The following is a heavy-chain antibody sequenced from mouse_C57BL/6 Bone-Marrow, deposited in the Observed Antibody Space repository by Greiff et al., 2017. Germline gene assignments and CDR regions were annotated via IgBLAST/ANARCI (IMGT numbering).Heavy chain of an antibody. V-gene: IGHV6-3*01. CDR2: IRLKSDNYAT. Sequence: EVKLQESGGGLVQPGGSMKLSCVASGFTFSNYWMTWVRQSPEKGLEWVAQIRLKSDNYATHYAESVKGRFTISRDDSKSSVYLQMNNLRAEDTGIYYCTSDYGYAMDYWGQGTSVTVSS. D-gene: IGHD2-4*01. J-gene: IGHJ4*01. CDR3: TSDYGYAMDY. CDR1: GFTFSNYW.